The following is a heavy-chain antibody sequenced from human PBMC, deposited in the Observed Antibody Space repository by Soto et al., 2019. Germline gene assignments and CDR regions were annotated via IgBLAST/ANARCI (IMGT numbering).Heavy chain of an antibody. V-gene: IGHV3-13*01. CDR1: GFTLSNYA. D-gene: IGHD4-17*01. CDR2: NGTAGDT. CDR3: ARGMDYGRAFDI. Sequence: PGGSLRLSCAASGFTLSNYAIHWVRQRTGEGLEWVSANGTAGDTYYPDSVKGRFTVSRDNAKNSLYLLMNSLTAGDTAVYYCARGMDYGRAFDIWGQGTMVTVSS. J-gene: IGHJ3*02.